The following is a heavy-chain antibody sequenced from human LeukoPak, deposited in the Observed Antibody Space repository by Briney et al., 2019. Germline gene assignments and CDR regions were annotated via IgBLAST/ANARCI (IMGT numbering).Heavy chain of an antibody. V-gene: IGHV4-31*03. D-gene: IGHD6-13*01. CDR3: ARAYSSSYYFFDY. CDR1: GGPISSGAYY. Sequence: SETLSLTCTVSGGPISSGAYYWSWIRQHPEKGLEWIGYIYYSGSTHYNPPLKSRITLSVDTSKNQFSLKLNSVTAADTAVYYCARAYSSSYYFFDYWGQGTLVTVSS. CDR2: IYYSGST. J-gene: IGHJ4*02.